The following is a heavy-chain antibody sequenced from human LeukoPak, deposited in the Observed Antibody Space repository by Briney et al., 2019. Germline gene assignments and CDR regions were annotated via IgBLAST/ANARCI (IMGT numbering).Heavy chain of an antibody. CDR1: GYTFTGYY. J-gene: IGHJ5*02. Sequence: ASVKVSCKASGYTFTGYYMHWVRQAPGQGLEWMGWINPNSGGTNYAQKFQGRVTMTRDTSISTAYMALSRLRSDDTAVYYCARVSSHGDYAYEVTRFDPWGQGTLVTVPS. D-gene: IGHD4-17*01. CDR3: ARVSSHGDYAYEVTRFDP. CDR2: INPNSGGT. V-gene: IGHV1-2*02.